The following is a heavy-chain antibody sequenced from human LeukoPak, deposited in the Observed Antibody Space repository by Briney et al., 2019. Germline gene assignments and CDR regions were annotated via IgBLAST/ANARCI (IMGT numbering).Heavy chain of an antibody. V-gene: IGHV3-30*02. Sequence: GGALRLSCAASGFTFSSYGMHWVRQAPGKGVGWVAFIRYDGSNKYYADSVKGRFTISRDNSKNTLYLQMNSLRAEDTAVYYCAKDPAPGWKNYYMDVWGKGTTVTVSS. CDR3: AKDPAPGWKNYYMDV. J-gene: IGHJ6*03. D-gene: IGHD1-1*01. CDR2: IRYDGSNK. CDR1: GFTFSSYG.